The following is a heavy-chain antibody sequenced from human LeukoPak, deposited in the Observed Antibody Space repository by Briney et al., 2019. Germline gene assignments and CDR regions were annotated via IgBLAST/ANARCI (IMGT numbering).Heavy chain of an antibody. CDR2: ISRSSRYI. Sequence: GGSLRLSCAASGNTFSTYSMNWVRQAPGKGLEWVSSISRSSRYIYYADSVKGRFTISRDNAKNSMYLQMNSLRAEDTAVYYCARWEIRGTAHKLDYWGQGTLVTVSS. J-gene: IGHJ4*02. CDR3: ARWEIRGTAHKLDY. CDR1: GNTFSTYS. D-gene: IGHD1-7*01. V-gene: IGHV3-21*01.